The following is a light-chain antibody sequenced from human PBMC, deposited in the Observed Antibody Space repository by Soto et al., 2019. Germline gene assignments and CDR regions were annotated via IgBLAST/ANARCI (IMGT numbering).Light chain of an antibody. CDR1: QSISSY. Sequence: DIQMTQSPSSLSASVRDRVTITCRASQSISSYLNWYQQEPGKAPELLIYAASTLQSGVPSRFSGSGSGTDFTLTISCLQSEDFATYYCQQYYSFPWTFGQGTKVDIK. V-gene: IGKV1-39*01. J-gene: IGKJ1*01. CDR3: QQYYSFPWT. CDR2: AAS.